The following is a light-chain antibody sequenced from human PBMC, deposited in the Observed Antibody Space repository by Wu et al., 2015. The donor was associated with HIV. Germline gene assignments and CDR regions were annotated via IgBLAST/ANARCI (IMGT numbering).Light chain of an antibody. CDR2: GPT. J-gene: IGKJ4*01. CDR3: RHYHWSPQA. Sequence: VLTQSPDILSLSPGDRADIFCKASRSVKSSHGYIAWYQQKSGQPPRLLFLGPTTRANGIPDRFSASGSGTDFTLKINKLELEDFGLYFCRHYHWSPQAFGGGT. V-gene: IGKV3-20*01. CDR1: RSVKSSHGY.